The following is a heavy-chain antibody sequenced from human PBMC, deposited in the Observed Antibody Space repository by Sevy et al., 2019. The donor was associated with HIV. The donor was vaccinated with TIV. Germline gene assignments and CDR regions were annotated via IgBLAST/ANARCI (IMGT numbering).Heavy chain of an antibody. D-gene: IGHD3-3*01. CDR3: ARERGRPSTCYERWYDH. J-gene: IGHJ5*02. CDR1: GYRFNGYY. Sequence: ASVKVSCQASGYRFNGYYIHWVRQAPGQGLEWLGWINPDSGGPNYAQKFQGRVTITSDTSNTTAYMELTGLTSDDTAVYYCARERGRPSTCYERWYDHWGLGTLVTVSS. V-gene: IGHV1-2*02. CDR2: INPDSGGP.